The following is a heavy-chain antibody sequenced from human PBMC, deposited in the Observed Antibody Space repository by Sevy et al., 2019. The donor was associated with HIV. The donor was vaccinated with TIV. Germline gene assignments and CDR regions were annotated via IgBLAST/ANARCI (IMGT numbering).Heavy chain of an antibody. D-gene: IGHD2-15*01. CDR3: ARERVYCSGGSCKPGGWFDP. J-gene: IGHJ5*02. CDR1: GYTFTGYY. V-gene: IGHV1-2*02. Sequence: ASVKVSCKASGYTFTGYYMHWVRQAPGQGLEWMGWINPNSGGTNYAQKFQGRVTMTRDTSISTAYMELSRLRSDDTAGYYCARERVYCSGGSCKPGGWFDPWGQRTLVTVSS. CDR2: INPNSGGT.